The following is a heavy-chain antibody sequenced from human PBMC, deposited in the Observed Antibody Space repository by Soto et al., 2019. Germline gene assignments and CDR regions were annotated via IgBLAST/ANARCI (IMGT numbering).Heavy chain of an antibody. V-gene: IGHV4-59*01. D-gene: IGHD6-6*01. J-gene: IGHJ6*03. CDR3: ARLYSSSAWGYYYMDV. CDR2: IYYSGST. Sequence: PSETLSLTCTVSGGSISSYYWSWIRQPPGKGLEWIGYIYYSGSTNYNPSLKSRVTISVDTSKNQFSLKLSSVTAADTAVYYCARLYSSSAWGYYYMDVWGKGTTVTVSS. CDR1: GGSISSYY.